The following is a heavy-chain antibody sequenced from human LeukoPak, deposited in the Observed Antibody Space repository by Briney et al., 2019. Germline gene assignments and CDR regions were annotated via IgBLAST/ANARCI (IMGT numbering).Heavy chain of an antibody. J-gene: IGHJ5*02. CDR1: GGSISSSSYY. Sequence: SETLSLTCTVSGGSISSSSYYWGWIRQPPGKGLEWIGSIYYSGSTYYNPSLKSRVTISVDTSKNQFSLKLSSVTAADTAVYYCARHYYDFWSGYLDWFDPWGQGTLVTASS. CDR2: IYYSGST. V-gene: IGHV4-39*01. D-gene: IGHD3-3*01. CDR3: ARHYYDFWSGYLDWFDP.